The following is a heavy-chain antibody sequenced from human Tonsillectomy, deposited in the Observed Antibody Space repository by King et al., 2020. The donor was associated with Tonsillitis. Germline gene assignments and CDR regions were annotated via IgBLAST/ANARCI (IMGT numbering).Heavy chain of an antibody. D-gene: IGHD2-2*01. CDR2: VYYSGST. J-gene: IGHJ6*02. CDR3: ARDLVLVVPHYGLDV. CDR1: GGSVSSGSYH. V-gene: IGHV4-61*01. Sequence: VQLQESGPGLVKPSETLSLTCSVSGGSVSSGSYHWSWIRQPPGKGLEWIGYVYYSGSTKYNPSLKSRVTISVDMSKNQFSLKLNSVTAADTAVYYCARDLVLVVPHYGLDVWGQGTTVTVSS.